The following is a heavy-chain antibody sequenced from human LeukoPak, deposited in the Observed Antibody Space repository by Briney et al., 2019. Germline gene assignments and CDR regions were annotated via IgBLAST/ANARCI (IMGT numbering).Heavy chain of an antibody. CDR1: GYTLTGYY. D-gene: IGHD3-22*01. Sequence: ASVKVSCKASGYTLTGYYMHWVRQAPGQGLEWMGWINPNSGGTNYAQKFQGRVTMTRDTSISTAYMELSRLRSDDTGVYYCAREVGRYYEVDYWGQGTLVTVSS. CDR3: AREVGRYYEVDY. J-gene: IGHJ4*02. CDR2: INPNSGGT. V-gene: IGHV1-2*02.